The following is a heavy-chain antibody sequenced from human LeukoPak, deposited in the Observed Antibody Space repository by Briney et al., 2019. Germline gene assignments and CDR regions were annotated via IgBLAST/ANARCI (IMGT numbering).Heavy chain of an antibody. Sequence: PSETLSLTCTVSGYSISSGYYWGWIRQPPGKGLEWIGSIYHSGSTYYNPSLKSRVTISVDTPKNQFSLKLSSVTAADTAVYYCARDPAAYYYFDYWGQGTLVTVSS. V-gene: IGHV4-38-2*02. CDR3: ARDPAAYYYFDY. CDR1: GYSISSGYY. D-gene: IGHD6-13*01. CDR2: IYHSGST. J-gene: IGHJ4*02.